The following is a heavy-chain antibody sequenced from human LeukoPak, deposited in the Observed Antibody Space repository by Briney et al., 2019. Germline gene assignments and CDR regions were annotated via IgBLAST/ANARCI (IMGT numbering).Heavy chain of an antibody. CDR2: ITASGTAM. J-gene: IGHJ3*02. CDR3: ARTSIAARRANTFDI. CDR1: GFTFSSYS. D-gene: IGHD6-6*01. Sequence: GGSLRLSCAASGFTFSSYSMNWVRQAPGKGLEWVSHITASGTAMFYADSVKGRFTISRDNAKNSLYLQMNSLRDEDTAVYYCARTSIAARRANTFDIWGQGTMVTVSS. V-gene: IGHV3-48*02.